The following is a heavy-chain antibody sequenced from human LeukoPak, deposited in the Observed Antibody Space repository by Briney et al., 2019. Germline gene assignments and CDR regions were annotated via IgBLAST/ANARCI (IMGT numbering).Heavy chain of an antibody. D-gene: IGHD2-2*01. CDR3: ARGPVVVVPAAHWYFDL. CDR2: INHSGST. CDR1: GGSFSGYY. J-gene: IGHJ2*01. V-gene: IGHV4-34*01. Sequence: SETLSLTCAVYGGSFSGYYWSWIRQPPGKGLEWIGEINHSGSTNYNPSLKSRVTISVDTSKNQFSLKLSPVTAADTAVYYCARGPVVVVPAAHWYFDLWGRGTLVTVSS.